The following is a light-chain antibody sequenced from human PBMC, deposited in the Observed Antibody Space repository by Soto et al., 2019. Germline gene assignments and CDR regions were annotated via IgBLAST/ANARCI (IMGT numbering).Light chain of an antibody. Sequence: EIVMTQSPDTLSVSPGERATLSCRASQSVSDRVVWYQQKSGQAPSLLIYAASTRAAGVPARFSGSGSGTEFTLTISSLQSEDFAVYYCQQYNNWALVIFGGGTKVEIQ. V-gene: IGKV3-15*01. CDR3: QQYNNWALVI. J-gene: IGKJ4*01. CDR2: AAS. CDR1: QSVSDR.